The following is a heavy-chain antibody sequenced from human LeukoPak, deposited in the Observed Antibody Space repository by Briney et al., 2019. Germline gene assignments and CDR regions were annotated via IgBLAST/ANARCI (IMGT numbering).Heavy chain of an antibody. CDR2: ISSSCSTI. CDR3: ARERYYDSSGYPYYYYYMDV. Sequence: GGSLRLSCAASGFTFSDYYMSWIRQAPGKGLEWVSYISSSCSTIYYADSVKGRFTISRDNAKNSLYLQMNSLRAEDTAVYYCARERYYDSSGYPYYYYYMDVWGKGTTVTVSS. J-gene: IGHJ6*03. D-gene: IGHD3-22*01. CDR1: GFTFSDYY. V-gene: IGHV3-11*04.